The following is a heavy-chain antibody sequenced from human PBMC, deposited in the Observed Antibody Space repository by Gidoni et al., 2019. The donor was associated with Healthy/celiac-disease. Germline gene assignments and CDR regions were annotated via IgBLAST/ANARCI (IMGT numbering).Heavy chain of an antibody. CDR1: GGSISSGGYY. CDR3: ARGETGTLRFLFDY. CDR2: IYYSGST. Sequence: QVQLQESGPGLVKPSQTLSLTCTVSGGSISSGGYYWSWIRQHPGKGLEWIGYIYYSGSTYYNPSLKSRVTISVDTSKNQFSLKLSSVTAANTAVYYCARGETGTLRFLFDYWGQGTLVTVSS. V-gene: IGHV4-31*03. J-gene: IGHJ4*02. D-gene: IGHD1-1*01.